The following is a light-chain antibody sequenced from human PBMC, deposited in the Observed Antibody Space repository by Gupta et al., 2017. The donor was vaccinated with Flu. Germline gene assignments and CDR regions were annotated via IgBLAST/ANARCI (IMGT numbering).Light chain of an antibody. CDR1: SSNIGSNY. J-gene: IGLJ1*01. CDR3: AAWDDSLSGQI. V-gene: IGLV1-47*01. CDR2: KNS. Sequence: QPVLTQPPSASGTPGQRVTISCSGSSSNIGSNYVYWYQQLPGTAPKLLIYKNSQRPSGVPDRFSASKSGTSASLAISGLRSEDETDYYCAAWDDSLSGQIFGTGTKVTVL.